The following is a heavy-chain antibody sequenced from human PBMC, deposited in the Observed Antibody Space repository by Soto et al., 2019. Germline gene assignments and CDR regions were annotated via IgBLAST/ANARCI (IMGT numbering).Heavy chain of an antibody. CDR1: EYTFSDYS. D-gene: IGHD6-13*01. CDR3: ARDLFSRSWYVRAFDV. V-gene: IGHV1-46*03. Sequence: QVQLVQSGAEVKKPGASVKLSCKASEYTFSDYSLHWVRQAPGQGLEWMGIINPSVGTTTYAQRFQDRVIMTRDTSTSTVYMELSSLRSEDTAVYYCARDLFSRSWYVRAFDVWGQGTMVTVSS. CDR2: INPSVGTT. J-gene: IGHJ3*01.